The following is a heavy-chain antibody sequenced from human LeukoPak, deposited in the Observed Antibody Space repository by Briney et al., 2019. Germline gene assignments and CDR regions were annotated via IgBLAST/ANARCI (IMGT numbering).Heavy chain of an antibody. Sequence: SVKVSCKASGGTFSSYAISWVRQAPGQGLEWMGGIIPIFGTANYAQKFQGRVTITADESTSTAYMELSSLRSEDTAVYHCARNRHSSHAFDIWAKGQWSPSLQ. CDR1: GGTFSSYA. CDR3: ARNRHSSHAFDI. CDR2: IIPIFGTA. D-gene: IGHD2-21*01. V-gene: IGHV1-69*13. J-gene: IGHJ3*02.